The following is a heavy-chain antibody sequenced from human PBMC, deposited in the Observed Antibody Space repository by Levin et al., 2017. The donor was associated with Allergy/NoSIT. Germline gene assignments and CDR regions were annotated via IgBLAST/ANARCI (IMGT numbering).Heavy chain of an antibody. D-gene: IGHD6-13*01. J-gene: IGHJ6*03. V-gene: IGHV3-33*01. CDR3: AREGIAAAGIHGYDYYMDV. Sequence: GGSLRLSCAASGFTFSSYGMHWVRQAPGKGLEWVAVIWYDGSNKYYADSVKGRFTISRDNSKNTLYLQMNSLRAEDTAVYYCAREGIAAAGIHGYDYYMDVWGKGTTVTVSS. CDR2: IWYDGSNK. CDR1: GFTFSSYG.